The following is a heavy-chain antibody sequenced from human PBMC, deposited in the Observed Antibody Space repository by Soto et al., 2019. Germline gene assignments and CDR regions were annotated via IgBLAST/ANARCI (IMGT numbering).Heavy chain of an antibody. CDR2: IIPIFGTA. J-gene: IGHJ5*02. CDR3: PRGGGISTGCPWNKGSAP. Sequence: QVQLVQSGAEVKKPGSSVKVSCKASGGTFSSYAISWVRQAPGQGLEWMGGIIPIFGTANYAQKFQGRVRITEDKSVSTAYRERRGLRSEDTAVYYWPRGGGISTGCPWNKGSAPGAQGPLVTVPS. D-gene: IGHD1-20*01. CDR1: GGTFSSYA. V-gene: IGHV1-69*06.